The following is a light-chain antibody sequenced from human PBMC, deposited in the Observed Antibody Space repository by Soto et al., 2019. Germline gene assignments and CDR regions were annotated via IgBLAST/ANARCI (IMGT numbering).Light chain of an antibody. V-gene: IGLV2-14*01. J-gene: IGLJ1*01. CDR1: SSDVGGYDY. CDR3: RSHTSGSTRV. Sequence: QSVLTQPASVSGSPGQSIAISCTGTSSDVGGYDYVSWYQQHPDKAPKLMIYEVTKRPSGVSNRFSGSKSGNTASLTISGLQPDVEADYCCRSHTSGSTRVFGSGTMVTVL. CDR2: EVT.